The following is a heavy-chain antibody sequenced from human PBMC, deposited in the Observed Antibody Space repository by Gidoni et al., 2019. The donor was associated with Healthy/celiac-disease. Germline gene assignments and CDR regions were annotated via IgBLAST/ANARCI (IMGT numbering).Heavy chain of an antibody. CDR3: ARGRWLQDY. J-gene: IGHJ4*02. V-gene: IGHV4-34*01. CDR2: INHSGST. D-gene: IGHD5-12*01. CDR1: GGSFSGSY. Sequence: QVQLQQWGAGLLTPSETLSLTCAVYGGSFSGSYWSWIRQPPGKGREWIGEINHSGSTNYNPSLKSRVTISVDTSKNQFSLKLSSVTAADTAVYYCARGRWLQDYWGQGTLVTVSS.